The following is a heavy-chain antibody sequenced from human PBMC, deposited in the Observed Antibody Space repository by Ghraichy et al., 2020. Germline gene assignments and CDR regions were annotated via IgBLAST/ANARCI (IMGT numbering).Heavy chain of an antibody. CDR2: INHSGST. Sequence: SETLSLTCAVYDGSFSGYYWSWIRQPPGKGLEWIGEINHSGSTNYNPSLKSRVTISVDTSKNQFSLKLSSVTAADTAVYYCARRADCSGGSCNFPRYGMDVWGQGTTVTVSS. CDR1: DGSFSGYY. J-gene: IGHJ6*02. V-gene: IGHV4-34*01. D-gene: IGHD2-15*01. CDR3: ARRADCSGGSCNFPRYGMDV.